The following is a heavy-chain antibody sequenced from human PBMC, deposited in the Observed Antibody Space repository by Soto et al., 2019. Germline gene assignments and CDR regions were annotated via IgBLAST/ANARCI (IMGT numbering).Heavy chain of an antibody. CDR3: AKLYDFWSGYYQLDAFDI. CDR1: GFTFSSYA. V-gene: IGHV3-23*01. Sequence: GGSLRLSCAASGFTFSSYAMSWVRQAPGKGLEWVSAISGSGGSTYYADSVKGRFTISRDNSKNTLYLQMNSLRAEDTAVYYCAKLYDFWSGYYQLDAFDIWGQGTMVTVSS. D-gene: IGHD3-3*01. J-gene: IGHJ3*02. CDR2: ISGSGGST.